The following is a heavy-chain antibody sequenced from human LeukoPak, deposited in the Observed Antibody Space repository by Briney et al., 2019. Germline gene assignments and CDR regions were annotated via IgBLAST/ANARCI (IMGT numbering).Heavy chain of an antibody. Sequence: SETLSLTCTVSGGSISSYYWSWIRQPAGKGLEWIGRIYTSGSTNYNPSLKSRVTISVDTSKNQFSLKLSSVTAADTAVYYCARETPGPRMYYYGSGSYTHYYYMDVWGKGTTVAISS. CDR2: IYTSGST. V-gene: IGHV4-4*07. J-gene: IGHJ6*03. D-gene: IGHD3-10*01. CDR1: GGSISSYY. CDR3: ARETPGPRMYYYGSGSYTHYYYMDV.